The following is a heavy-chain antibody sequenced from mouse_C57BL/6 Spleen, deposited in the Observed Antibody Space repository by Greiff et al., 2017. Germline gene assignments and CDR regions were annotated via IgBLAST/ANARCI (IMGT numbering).Heavy chain of an antibody. CDR1: GYSFTGYF. J-gene: IGHJ2*01. CDR3: ARWDYDYHGDY. V-gene: IGHV1-20*01. Sequence: VQLQQSGPELVKPGDSVKISCKASGYSFTGYFMNWVMQSHGKSLEWIGRINPYNGDTFYNQKFKGKATLTVDKSSSTAHMELRSLTSEDSAVYYCARWDYDYHGDYWGQGTTLTVSS. CDR2: INPYNGDT. D-gene: IGHD2-4*01.